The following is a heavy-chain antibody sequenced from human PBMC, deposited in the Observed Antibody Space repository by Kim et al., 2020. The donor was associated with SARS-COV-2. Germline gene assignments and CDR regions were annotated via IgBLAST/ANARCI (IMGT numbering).Heavy chain of an antibody. CDR2: ISSSGSTI. V-gene: IGHV3-48*03. CDR1: GFTFSSYE. J-gene: IGHJ4*02. D-gene: IGHD3-22*01. CDR3: ARGGWAYDSSGYPY. Sequence: GGSLRLSCVASGFTFSSYEMNWVRQAPGKGLEWVSYISSSGSTIYYADSVKGRFTISRDNAKNSLYLQMNSLRAEDTAVYYCARGGWAYDSSGYPYWGQGTLVTVSS.